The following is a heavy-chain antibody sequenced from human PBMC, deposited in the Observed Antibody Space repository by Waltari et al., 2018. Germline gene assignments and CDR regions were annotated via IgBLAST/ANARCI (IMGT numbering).Heavy chain of an antibody. CDR3: ARDEHSGYDAYYFDY. Sequence: EVQLVESGGGLVQPGGSLRLSCAASGFTFSSYSMNWVRQAPGKGLEWVSYISSSSSTIYYADSVKGRFTISRDNAKNSLYLQMNSPRAEDTAVYYCARDEHSGYDAYYFDYWGQGTLVTVSS. J-gene: IGHJ4*02. D-gene: IGHD5-12*01. CDR2: ISSSSSTI. CDR1: GFTFSSYS. V-gene: IGHV3-48*04.